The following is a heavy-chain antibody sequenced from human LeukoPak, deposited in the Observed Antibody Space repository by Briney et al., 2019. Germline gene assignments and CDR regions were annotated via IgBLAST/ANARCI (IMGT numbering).Heavy chain of an antibody. CDR1: GGTFSSYA. Sequence: ASVKVSCKASGGTFSSYAISWVRQAPGQGLEWMGRIIPTLGIANYAQKFQGRVTITADKSTSTAYVELSSLRSEDTAVYYCARVRPTYYYDSSGFSGEYFQHWGQGTLVTVSS. D-gene: IGHD3-22*01. J-gene: IGHJ1*01. CDR3: ARVRPTYYYDSSGFSGEYFQH. V-gene: IGHV1-69*04. CDR2: IIPTLGIA.